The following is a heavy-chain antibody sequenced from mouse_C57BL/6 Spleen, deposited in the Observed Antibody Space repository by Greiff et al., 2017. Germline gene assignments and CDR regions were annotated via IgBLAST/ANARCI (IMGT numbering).Heavy chain of an antibody. CDR3: AIHYSNYYWYFDV. D-gene: IGHD2-5*01. Sequence: VQLQQPGAELVRPGSSVKLSCKASGYTFTSYWMDWVKQRPGHGLEWIGNIYPSDSETHYNQKFKDKATLTVDKSSSTAYMQLSSLTSEDSAVYYCAIHYSNYYWYFDVWGTGTTVTVSS. V-gene: IGHV1-61*01. CDR2: IYPSDSET. J-gene: IGHJ1*03. CDR1: GYTFTSYW.